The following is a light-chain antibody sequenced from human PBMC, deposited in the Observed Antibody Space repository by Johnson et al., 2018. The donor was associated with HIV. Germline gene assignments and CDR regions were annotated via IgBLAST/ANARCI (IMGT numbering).Light chain of an antibody. CDR3: AAWDDSLNGFYV. CDR2: EDD. V-gene: IGLV1-51*02. J-gene: IGLJ1*01. CDR1: SSNIGNNF. Sequence: QSVLTQPPSVSAAPRQKVTISCSGSSSNIGNNFVSWYQQFPGVVPKLLIYEDDKRPSGVPDRFSGSKSGTSASLAISGLQAEDEAEYYCAAWDDSLNGFYVFGSGTKVTVL.